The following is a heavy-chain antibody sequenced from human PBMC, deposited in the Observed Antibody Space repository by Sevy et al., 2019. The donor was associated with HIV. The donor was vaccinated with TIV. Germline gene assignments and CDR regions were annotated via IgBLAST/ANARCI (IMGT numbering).Heavy chain of an antibody. J-gene: IGHJ4*02. CDR2: IYPGDSDT. CDR3: ARRGYDSSGYPQYYFDY. D-gene: IGHD3-22*01. V-gene: IGHV5-51*01. Sequence: GESLKISCKGSGYRFTSYWVGWVRQMPGKGLEWMGIIYPGDSDTRYSPSFQGQVTISADKSISTAYLRWSSLKASDTAMYFCARRGYDSSGYPQYYFDYWGQGTLVTVSS. CDR1: GYRFTSYW.